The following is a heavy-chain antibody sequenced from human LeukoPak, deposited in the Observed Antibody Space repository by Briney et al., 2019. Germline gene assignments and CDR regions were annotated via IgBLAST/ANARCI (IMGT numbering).Heavy chain of an antibody. D-gene: IGHD2-15*01. J-gene: IGHJ5*02. CDR3: AREVAGIYNWFDP. CDR2: IYYSGST. V-gene: IGHV4-39*02. Sequence: PSETLSLTCTVSGGSISSSSYYWGWIRQPPGKGLEWIGSIYYSGSTYYNPSLKSRVTISVDTSKNQFSLKLSSVTAADTAVYYCAREVAGIYNWFDPWGQGTLVTVSS. CDR1: GGSISSSSYY.